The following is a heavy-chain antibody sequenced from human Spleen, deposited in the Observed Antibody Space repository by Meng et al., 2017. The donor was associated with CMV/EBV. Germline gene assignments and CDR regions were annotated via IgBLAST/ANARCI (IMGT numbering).Heavy chain of an antibody. D-gene: IGHD5-18*01. J-gene: IGHJ4*02. Sequence: GESLKISCAASGFAFSTYAMSWVRQAPGKGLEWVSVSYGGGRNTHYVDSVTGRFTISRDNSKKTLYLQMDSLRAEDTAVYYCARGKIHLWSLLDYWGQGTRVTVSS. V-gene: IGHV3-23*03. CDR1: GFAFSTYA. CDR2: SYGGGRNT. CDR3: ARGKIHLWSLLDY.